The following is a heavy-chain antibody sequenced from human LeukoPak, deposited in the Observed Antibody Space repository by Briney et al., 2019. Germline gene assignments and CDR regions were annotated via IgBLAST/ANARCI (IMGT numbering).Heavy chain of an antibody. J-gene: IGHJ4*02. Sequence: GGSLRLSCAASGFTFSNYIMNWVRQAPGKGLEWVSSIRSSTTYVYYADSVKGRFTISRDNAKNSLYLQMNSLRAEDTAVYYCARQYYYDSSGYFDYWGQGTLVTVSS. D-gene: IGHD3-22*01. CDR1: GFTFSNYI. CDR2: IRSSTTYV. CDR3: ARQYYYDSSGYFDY. V-gene: IGHV3-21*01.